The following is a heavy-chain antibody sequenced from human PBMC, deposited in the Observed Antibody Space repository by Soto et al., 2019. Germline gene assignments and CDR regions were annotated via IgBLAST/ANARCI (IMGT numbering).Heavy chain of an antibody. V-gene: IGHV4-30-2*01. Sequence: SETLSLTCAVSGGSMSSGGYFWSWIRQPPGKGLEWIGYIYHSGSTYYNPSLKSRVTISVDRSKNQFSLKLSSVTAADTAVYYCARSGYSSSWFDYWGQGTLVTVSS. CDR2: IYHSGST. J-gene: IGHJ4*02. D-gene: IGHD6-13*01. CDR3: ARSGYSSSWFDY. CDR1: GGSMSSGGYF.